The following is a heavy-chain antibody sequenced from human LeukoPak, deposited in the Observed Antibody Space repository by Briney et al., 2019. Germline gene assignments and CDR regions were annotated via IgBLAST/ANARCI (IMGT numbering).Heavy chain of an antibody. D-gene: IGHD3-9*01. CDR3: AKDTGYDILTGYYIDY. CDR2: ISYDGSNK. Sequence: GGSLRLSCAASGFTFSSYGMHWVRQAPGKGLEWVAVISYDGSNKYYADSVKGRFTISRDNSKNTPYLQMNSLRAEDTAVYYCAKDTGYDILTGYYIDYWGQGTLVTVSS. J-gene: IGHJ4*02. CDR1: GFTFSSYG. V-gene: IGHV3-30*18.